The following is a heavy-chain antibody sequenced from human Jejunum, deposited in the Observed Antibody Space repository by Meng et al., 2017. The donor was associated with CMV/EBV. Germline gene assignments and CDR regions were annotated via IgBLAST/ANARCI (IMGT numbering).Heavy chain of an antibody. CDR1: GGHMSDHY. V-gene: IGHV4-59*11. Sequence: TGSGGHMSDHYWRWTRQAPGKGLEWIGYVFYTGDYNYNPALESRVSMSVDTSKKQFSLNLSAVTAADTAVYYCASHRYAANYYSDYWAQGMLVTVSS. CDR2: VFYTGDY. D-gene: IGHD3-16*01. J-gene: IGHJ4*02. CDR3: ASHRYAANYYSDY.